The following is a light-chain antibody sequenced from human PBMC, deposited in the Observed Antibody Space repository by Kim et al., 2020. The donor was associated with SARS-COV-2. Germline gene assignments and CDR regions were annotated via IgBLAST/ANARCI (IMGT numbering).Light chain of an antibody. CDR3: QKYNSVPLT. CDR2: GAS. Sequence: ASVGDRVTITCRASQGITNYLAWYQQKAGKIPKLLIYGASTLQSGVPFRFSGSGSGTDFTLTISSLQPEDVATYYCQKYNSVPLTFGGGTKVDIK. J-gene: IGKJ4*01. V-gene: IGKV1-27*01. CDR1: QGITNY.